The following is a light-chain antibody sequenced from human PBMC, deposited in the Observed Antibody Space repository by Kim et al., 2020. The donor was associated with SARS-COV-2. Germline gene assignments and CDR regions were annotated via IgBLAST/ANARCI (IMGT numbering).Light chain of an antibody. CDR2: GAS. CDR1: QSVSSSY. Sequence: EIVLTPSPGTLSLSPGERATLSCRASQSVSSSYLAWYQQKPGQAPRHLIYGASSRATGIPDRFSGSGSGTDFTLTISRLEPEDFAVYYCQQYGSSPLTFGGGTKVNIK. J-gene: IGKJ4*01. CDR3: QQYGSSPLT. V-gene: IGKV3-20*01.